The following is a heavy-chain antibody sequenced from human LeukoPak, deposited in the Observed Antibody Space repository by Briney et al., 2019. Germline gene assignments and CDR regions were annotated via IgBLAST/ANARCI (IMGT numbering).Heavy chain of an antibody. Sequence: TGGSLRLSCAASGFTFTSYSMSWVRQAPGKGLEWVSGTSDRGDYTYYADSVKGRFTIPRDSSKNTLFLQMNSLRAEDTALYFCARKAQYNGHYPLDYWGQGTLVTVSS. CDR3: ARKAQYNGHYPLDY. V-gene: IGHV3-23*01. CDR1: GFTFTSYS. CDR2: TSDRGDYT. D-gene: IGHD1-7*01. J-gene: IGHJ4*02.